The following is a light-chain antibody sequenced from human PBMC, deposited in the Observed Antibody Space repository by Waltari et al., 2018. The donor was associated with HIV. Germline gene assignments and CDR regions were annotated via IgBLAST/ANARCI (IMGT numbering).Light chain of an antibody. V-gene: IGKV3-11*01. J-gene: IGKJ4*01. Sequence: EIVLTQSPATLSLSPGARTTISCRASQSVSRYLAWYQQKPGQAPRLLIYDASNRATGIPARFSGSGSGTDFTLTISSLEPEDFAVYYCQQRSNWPRLTFGGGTKVEIK. CDR2: DAS. CDR3: QQRSNWPRLT. CDR1: QSVSRY.